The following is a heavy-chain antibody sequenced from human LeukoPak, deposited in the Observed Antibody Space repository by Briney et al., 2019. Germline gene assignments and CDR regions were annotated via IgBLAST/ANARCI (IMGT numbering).Heavy chain of an antibody. CDR2: IWYDGSNK. Sequence: GRSLRLSCAASGFTFSTYGMHWVRQAPGKGLEWVAVIWYDGSNKYYGDSVKGRFTISSDNSKNTLYLQMNSLGAEDTAVYYCARDGYTRYYFDYWGQGTLVTVSS. J-gene: IGHJ4*02. V-gene: IGHV3-33*01. CDR1: GFTFSTYG. CDR3: ARDGYTRYYFDY. D-gene: IGHD5-24*01.